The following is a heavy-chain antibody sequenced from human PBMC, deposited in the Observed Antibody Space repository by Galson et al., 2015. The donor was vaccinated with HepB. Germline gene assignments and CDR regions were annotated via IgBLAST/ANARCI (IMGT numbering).Heavy chain of an antibody. Sequence: SLRLSCATSGFTFSTNTMSWVRQAPGKGLEWVSSISSTSNTINYADSVKGRFTISRDNARNSLYLQMNSLRDDDTAVYYCARSRGMDVWGQGTTVTVSS. J-gene: IGHJ6*02. CDR2: ISSTSNTI. CDR1: GFTFSTNT. V-gene: IGHV3-48*02. CDR3: ARSRGMDV.